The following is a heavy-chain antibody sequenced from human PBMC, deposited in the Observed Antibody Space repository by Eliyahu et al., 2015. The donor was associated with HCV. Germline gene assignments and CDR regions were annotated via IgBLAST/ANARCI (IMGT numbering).Heavy chain of an antibody. CDR1: GDSVSSNSAA. Sequence: QVHLQQSGPGLVKPSQTLSLTCAISGDSVSSNSAAWNWIRQSPSRGLEWLGRKYYRSKWYNEYAISVKSRITINPDTSKNQISLQLNSVTPEDTAVYYCAREDGSGGYEVFDPWGQGTLVTVSS. V-gene: IGHV6-1*01. CDR2: KYYRSKWYN. D-gene: IGHD3-22*01. J-gene: IGHJ5*02. CDR3: AREDGSGGYEVFDP.